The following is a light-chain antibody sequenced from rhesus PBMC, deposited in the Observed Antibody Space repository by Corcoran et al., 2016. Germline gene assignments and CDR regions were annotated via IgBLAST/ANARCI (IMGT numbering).Light chain of an antibody. CDR3: LQDYSAPYS. CDR1: QGINRE. V-gene: IGKV1-94*01. Sequence: DIQMTQSPSSLSASVGDRVTVTFRASQGINRELSWYQQTPGKAPTLLIYAASTLETGVSSRFSGSGSGTEYTLAISSLQPEDVATYSCLQDYSAPYSFGQGTKVEIK. CDR2: AAS. J-gene: IGKJ2*01.